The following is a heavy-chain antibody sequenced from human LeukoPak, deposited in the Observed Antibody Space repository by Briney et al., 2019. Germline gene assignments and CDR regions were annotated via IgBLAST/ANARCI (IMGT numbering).Heavy chain of an antibody. D-gene: IGHD2-15*01. CDR3: ARALAQGYCSGGSCSDDRYYFDY. Sequence: PSQTLSLTCTVPGGSISSGDYYWSWIRQPPGKGLEWIGYIYYSGSTYYNPSLKSRVTISVDTSKNQFSLKLSSVTAADTAVYYCARALAQGYCSGGSCSDDRYYFDYWGQGTLVTVSS. V-gene: IGHV4-30-4*01. J-gene: IGHJ4*02. CDR1: GGSISSGDYY. CDR2: IYYSGST.